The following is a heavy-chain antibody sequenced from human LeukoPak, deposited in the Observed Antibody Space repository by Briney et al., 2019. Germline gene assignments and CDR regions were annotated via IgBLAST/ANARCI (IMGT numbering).Heavy chain of an antibody. J-gene: IGHJ4*02. CDR3: ARGGDTSGYYFGY. CDR1: GFSFIYYS. Sequence: PGGSPRLSCAASGFSFIYYSMNWVRQAPGKGLEWVAHISSSSSTIYYADSVKGRFIVSRDDAKDSVFLQMNTLRDEDTAVYYCARGGDTSGYYFGYWGQGTRVTVSS. CDR2: ISSSSSTI. V-gene: IGHV3-48*02. D-gene: IGHD3-22*01.